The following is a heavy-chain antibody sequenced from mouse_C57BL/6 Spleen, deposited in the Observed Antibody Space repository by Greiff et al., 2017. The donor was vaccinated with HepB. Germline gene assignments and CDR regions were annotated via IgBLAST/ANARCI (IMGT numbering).Heavy chain of an antibody. D-gene: IGHD2-1*01. J-gene: IGHJ4*01. CDR2: IYPRSGNT. Sequence: VQLQQSGAELARPGASVTLSCKASGYTFTSYGISWVKQRTGQGLEWIGEIYPRSGNTYYNEKFKGQATLTADKASSTAYMELRSLTSEDSAVYFCARDYGNYGAMDYWGQGTSVTVSS. CDR1: GYTFTSYG. CDR3: ARDYGNYGAMDY. V-gene: IGHV1-81*01.